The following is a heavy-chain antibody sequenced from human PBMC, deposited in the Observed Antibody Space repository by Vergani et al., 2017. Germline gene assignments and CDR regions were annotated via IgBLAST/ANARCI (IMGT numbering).Heavy chain of an antibody. CDR1: GYTFTSYY. D-gene: IGHD4-17*01. CDR2: INPNSGGT. V-gene: IGHV1-2*02. CDR3: ARDGAERLLSSYYYMDV. Sequence: QVQLVQSGAEVKKPGASVKVSCKASGYTFTSYYMHWVRQAPGQGLEWMGWINPNSGGTNYAQKFQGRVTMTRDTSISTAYMELSRLRSDDTAVYYCARDGAERLLSSYYYMDVWGKGTTVTVSS. J-gene: IGHJ6*03.